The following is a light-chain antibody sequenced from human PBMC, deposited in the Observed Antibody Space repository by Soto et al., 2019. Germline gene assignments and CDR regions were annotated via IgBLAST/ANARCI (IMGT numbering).Light chain of an antibody. CDR3: QQYTNWPPWT. CDR2: GAS. J-gene: IGKJ1*01. Sequence: EIVMTQAPATLSVSPGERATLSCTASHYLYSNVAWFQQKPGQAPRLLIYGASTRATCIPARCSGSGSGTEVTLTISSLQSEDFAVYYCQQYTNWPPWTFGQGTKVEIK. CDR1: HYLYSN. V-gene: IGKV3-15*01.